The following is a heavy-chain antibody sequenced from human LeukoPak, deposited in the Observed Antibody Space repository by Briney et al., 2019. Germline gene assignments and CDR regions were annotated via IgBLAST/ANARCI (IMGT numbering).Heavy chain of an antibody. J-gene: IGHJ4*02. D-gene: IGHD3-22*01. CDR3: ARGVGYYDYVDY. Sequence: GGSLRLSCAASGFTFSSYAMHWVRQAPGKGLEWVAVISYDGSDKYYADSVKGRFTISRDNSKNTLYLQMNSLRAEDTAVYYCARGVGYYDYVDYWGQGTLVTVSS. V-gene: IGHV3-30-3*01. CDR1: GFTFSSYA. CDR2: ISYDGSDK.